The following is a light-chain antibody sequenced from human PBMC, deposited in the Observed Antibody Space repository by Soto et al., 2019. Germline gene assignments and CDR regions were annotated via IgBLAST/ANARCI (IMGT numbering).Light chain of an antibody. CDR3: QQYNNWPRA. Sequence: EIVMTQSPATLSVSPGERATLSCRASQSVSSNLAWYQQKPGQAPRLLIDGASTRATGIPARLSGSGSGTEFTLTISSRQSEDFAVYYCQQYNNWPRAFGQGTRLEIK. V-gene: IGKV3-15*01. CDR2: GAS. CDR1: QSVSSN. J-gene: IGKJ5*01.